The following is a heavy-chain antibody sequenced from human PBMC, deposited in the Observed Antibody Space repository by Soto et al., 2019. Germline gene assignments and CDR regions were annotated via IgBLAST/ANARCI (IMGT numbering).Heavy chain of an antibody. CDR2: IIPIFGTA. J-gene: IGHJ6*02. Sequence: GASVKVPCKASGGTFSIYAISWVVQSPLQWLEWMGGIIPIFGTANYAQKFQGRVTVTADESTSTVYMELSSLRSEDTAVYYCARAKAAGTRRYYYYGMDVWGQGTTVTVSS. V-gene: IGHV1-69*13. CDR1: GGTFSIYA. CDR3: ARAKAAGTRRYYYYGMDV. D-gene: IGHD6-13*01.